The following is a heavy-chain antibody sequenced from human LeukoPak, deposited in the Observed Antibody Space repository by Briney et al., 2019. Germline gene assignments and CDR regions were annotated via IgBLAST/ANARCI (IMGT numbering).Heavy chain of an antibody. CDR2: IHYSGST. J-gene: IGHJ4*02. V-gene: IGHV4-59*01. Sequence: PSETLSLTCTVSGGSISSYYWSWIRQPPGKGLEWIGYIHYSGSTNYNPSLKSRVTISVDTSKNQFSLKLSSVTAADTAVYYCASSSRGGYVWGRPHNFGYWGQGTLVTVSS. CDR1: GGSISSYY. D-gene: IGHD3-16*01. CDR3: ASSSRGGYVWGRPHNFGY.